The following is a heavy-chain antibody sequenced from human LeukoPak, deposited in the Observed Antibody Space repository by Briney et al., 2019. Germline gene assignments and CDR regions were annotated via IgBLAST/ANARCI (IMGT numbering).Heavy chain of an antibody. CDR2: ISGNGGST. Sequence: PGGSLRLSCAASGFTFSSYSMNWVRQAPGKGLEWVSVISGNGGSTYYADSVKGRFTISRDKSKNTMYLQMNSLRPEDTAVYYCAKGFLDRAPFDNYFDYWGRGTLVTVSS. CDR1: GFTFSSYS. V-gene: IGHV3-23*01. D-gene: IGHD3-3*01. J-gene: IGHJ4*02. CDR3: AKGFLDRAPFDNYFDY.